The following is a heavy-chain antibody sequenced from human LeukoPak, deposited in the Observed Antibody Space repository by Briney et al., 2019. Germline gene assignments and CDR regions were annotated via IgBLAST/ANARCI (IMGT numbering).Heavy chain of an antibody. J-gene: IGHJ4*02. CDR3: ARGRGMATLPFDS. V-gene: IGHV4-59*01. CDR1: GGSIGSYY. CDR2: SHYSGDT. D-gene: IGHD5-24*01. Sequence: PSETLSLTCFVPGGSIGSYYWSWIRQSPGKGLEWIGYSHYSGDTKYNPSLKSRLTISMDTSKNHFSLKVSSVTAADTAVYYCARGRGMATLPFDSWGRGTQVIVSS.